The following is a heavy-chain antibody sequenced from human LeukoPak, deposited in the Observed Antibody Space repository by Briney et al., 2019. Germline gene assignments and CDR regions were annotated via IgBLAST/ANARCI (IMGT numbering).Heavy chain of an antibody. V-gene: IGHV4-39*01. CDR1: GGSISSSSYH. D-gene: IGHD2-2*01. CDR2: IYYSGST. CDR3: ARHTISTSPYYYYYMDV. J-gene: IGHJ6*03. Sequence: PSETLSLTCTVSGGSISSSSYHWGWIRQPPGKGLEWIGSIYYSGSTYYNPSLKSRVTISVDTSKNQFSLKLSSVTAADTAVYYCARHTISTSPYYYYYMDVWGKGTTVTVSS.